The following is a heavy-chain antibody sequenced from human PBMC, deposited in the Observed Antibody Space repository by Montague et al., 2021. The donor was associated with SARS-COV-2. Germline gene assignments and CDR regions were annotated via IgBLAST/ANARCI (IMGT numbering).Heavy chain of an antibody. D-gene: IGHD4-17*01. Sequence: SETLSLTCTVSGGSISSYYWSWIWQPPGKGLEWIGYIHYSGSTNYNPSPKSRVTIFLETSKNQFSLKLNSVTVADTAVYYCPRGSYGPAAFDIWGQGTMVTVSS. V-gene: IGHV4-59*01. CDR3: PRGSYGPAAFDI. J-gene: IGHJ3*02. CDR1: GGSISSYY. CDR2: IHYSGST.